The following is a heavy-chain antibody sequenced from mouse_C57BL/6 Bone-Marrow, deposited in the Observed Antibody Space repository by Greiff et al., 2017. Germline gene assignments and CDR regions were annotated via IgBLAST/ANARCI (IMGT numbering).Heavy chain of an antibody. V-gene: IGHV1-55*01. Sequence: VQLQQPGAELVKPGASVKMSCKASGYTFTSYWITWVKQRPGQGLEWIGDIYPGSGSTNYTEKFKSKATLTVDTSSSTAYMQLSSLTSEDSAVXYGAREGYGSPYYFDDWGQGTTLTVSS. CDR2: IYPGSGST. D-gene: IGHD2-10*02. CDR3: AREGYGSPYYFDD. CDR1: GYTFTSYW. J-gene: IGHJ2*01.